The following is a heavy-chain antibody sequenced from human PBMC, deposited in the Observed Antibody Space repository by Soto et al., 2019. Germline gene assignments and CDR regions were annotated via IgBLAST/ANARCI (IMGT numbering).Heavy chain of an antibody. CDR1: GFSFSNNG. J-gene: IGHJ4*02. D-gene: IGHD3-16*01. CDR3: AKDRVESGLGEIDY. CDR2: ISYDGSKK. V-gene: IGHV3-30*18. Sequence: QVQLVESGGGVVQPGRSLRLSCAASGFSFSNNGMHWVRQAPGKGLEWVAIISYDGSKKYYADSVKGRFTISRDNSKNTLYLQMNSLRVEDTAVYYCAKDRVESGLGEIDYWGQGTLVTFSS.